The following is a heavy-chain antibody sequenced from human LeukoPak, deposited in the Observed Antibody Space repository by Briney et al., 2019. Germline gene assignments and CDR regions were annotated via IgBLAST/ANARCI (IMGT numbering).Heavy chain of an antibody. V-gene: IGHV4-34*01. Sequence: PSETLSLTCAVYGGSFSGYYWSWIRQPPGKGLEWIGEINHSGSTNYNPSLKSRVTILVDTSKNQFSLKLSSVTAADTAVYYCARGDEVVDYYFQHWGQGTLVTVSS. CDR3: ARGDEVVDYYFQH. CDR2: INHSGST. J-gene: IGHJ1*01. CDR1: GGSFSGYY. D-gene: IGHD2-15*01.